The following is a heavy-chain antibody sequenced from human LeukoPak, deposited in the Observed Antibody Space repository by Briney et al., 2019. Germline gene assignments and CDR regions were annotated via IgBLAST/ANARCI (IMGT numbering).Heavy chain of an antibody. J-gene: IGHJ3*02. CDR3: ARTFSSSYPDAFDI. V-gene: IGHV4-59*08. CDR1: GCSISGYY. Sequence: SDTLSLTCTVSGCSISGYYWSWIRQPPGKGLECVGYIYYSGRTNYNPPLKSRVAISVDTSRNQFSLTLSSVTAADTAVYFCARTFSSSYPDAFDIWGQGTVVTVSS. CDR2: IYYSGRT. D-gene: IGHD6-13*01.